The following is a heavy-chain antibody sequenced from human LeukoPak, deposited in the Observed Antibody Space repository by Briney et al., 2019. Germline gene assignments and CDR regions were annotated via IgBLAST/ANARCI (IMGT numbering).Heavy chain of an antibody. CDR1: GYTFTSYD. J-gene: IGHJ4*02. Sequence: ASVKVSCKASGYTFTSYDINWVRQATGQGLEWMGWMNPNSGNTGYAQKFQGRVTMTRNTSISTAYMELSSLRSEDTAVYYCARDRKAVPAAALDYWGQGTLVTVSS. CDR2: MNPNSGNT. CDR3: ARDRKAVPAAALDY. V-gene: IGHV1-8*01. D-gene: IGHD2-2*01.